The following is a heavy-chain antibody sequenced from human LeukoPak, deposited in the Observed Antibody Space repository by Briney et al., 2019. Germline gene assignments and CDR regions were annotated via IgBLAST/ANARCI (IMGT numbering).Heavy chain of an antibody. Sequence: SVKVSCKASGGTFSSYAISWVGQAPGQGLEWMGGIIHMFGTANYAQKFQGRVTITADKSTSTAYMELSSLRSEDTAVYYCARETYYYGSGSPSPFDYWGQGTLVTVSS. D-gene: IGHD3-10*01. J-gene: IGHJ4*02. CDR1: GGTFSSYA. CDR3: ARETYYYGSGSPSPFDY. V-gene: IGHV1-69*06. CDR2: IIHMFGTA.